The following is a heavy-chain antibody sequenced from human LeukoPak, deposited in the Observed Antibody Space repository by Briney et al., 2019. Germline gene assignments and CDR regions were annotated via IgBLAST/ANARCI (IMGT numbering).Heavy chain of an antibody. Sequence: GGSLRLSCAASGFTFSSHWTHWVRQAPGKGLVWVSRINSDGTSTTYADSVKGRFTISRDNAKNTLYLQMNSLRVEDTAVFHCAREGTYSNGPDYWGQGTLVTVSS. V-gene: IGHV3-74*01. CDR1: GFTFSSHW. CDR2: INSDGTST. J-gene: IGHJ4*02. D-gene: IGHD3-22*01. CDR3: AREGTYSNGPDY.